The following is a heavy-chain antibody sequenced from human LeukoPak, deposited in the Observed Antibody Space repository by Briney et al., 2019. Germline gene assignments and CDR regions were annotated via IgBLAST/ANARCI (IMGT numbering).Heavy chain of an antibody. J-gene: IGHJ6*03. CDR1: GGTFSNYA. Sequence: GSSVKVSCKASGGTFSNYAISWVRHVPGQGLEWKGGIIPVHPTPNYAQKFQGRVTITADETRSTVNMELASLRSEDTAVYFCARDRLYGVSDYFYMDVWGQGTTVTISS. CDR2: IIPVHPTP. D-gene: IGHD4-17*01. CDR3: ARDRLYGVSDYFYMDV. V-gene: IGHV1-69*01.